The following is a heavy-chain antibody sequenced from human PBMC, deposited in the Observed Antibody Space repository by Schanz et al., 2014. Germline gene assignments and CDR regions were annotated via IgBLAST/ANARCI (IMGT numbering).Heavy chain of an antibody. CDR2: ISSSSSYI. D-gene: IGHD3-16*01. CDR3: ASDYNYFETEAP. Sequence: EVQLVESGGGLVQPGGSLRLSCAASGFTFTNYAMTWVRQAPGKGLEWVSSISSSSSYISYADSVKGRFTISRDNANNALFLRMNSLRAEDTAVYYCASDYNYFETEAPWGQGTLVTVSS. V-gene: IGHV3-21*02. CDR1: GFTFTNYA. J-gene: IGHJ5*02.